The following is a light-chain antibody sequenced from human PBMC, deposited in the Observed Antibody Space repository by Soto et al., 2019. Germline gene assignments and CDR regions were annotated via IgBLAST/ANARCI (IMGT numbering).Light chain of an antibody. CDR1: QGMATG. CDR2: DAS. Sequence: IQVTQSPSSLSASIGYTVTISCRASQGMATGLAWYQQKPGAPPKLLIYDASTLERGIPSRFSGRGSGTHFILTINNLQPEDFATYYCQQFNSPFGQGTRLEIK. J-gene: IGKJ5*01. CDR3: QQFNSP. V-gene: IGKV1-13*02.